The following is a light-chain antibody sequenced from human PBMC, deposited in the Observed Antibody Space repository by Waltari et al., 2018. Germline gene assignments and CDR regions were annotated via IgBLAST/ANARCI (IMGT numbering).Light chain of an antibody. Sequence: EIVLTQSPATLSLSPGERATLSCRASQSVRSYLAWYQQKPGQAPRLLIYDASNRATGVPARCSGSGSGTDFTLIISSLEPEDFAVYYCQQRSNWLTFGGGTKVEI. V-gene: IGKV3-11*01. CDR1: QSVRSY. CDR3: QQRSNWLT. CDR2: DAS. J-gene: IGKJ4*01.